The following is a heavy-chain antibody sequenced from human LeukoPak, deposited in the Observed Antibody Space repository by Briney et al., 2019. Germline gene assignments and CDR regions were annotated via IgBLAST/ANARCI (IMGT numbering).Heavy chain of an antibody. CDR1: GGTFSNFF. Sequence: PSETLSLTCGVSGGTFSNFFWNWIRQTPGKGLEWIGQIDHSGSTGYNSSLKSRVTISVDTSKTHFSLNLTSVTAADTAVYYCARGGAVNGFDIWGRGTRVTVSS. CDR2: IDHSGST. CDR3: ARGGAVNGFDI. V-gene: IGHV4-34*01. J-gene: IGHJ3*02. D-gene: IGHD6-19*01.